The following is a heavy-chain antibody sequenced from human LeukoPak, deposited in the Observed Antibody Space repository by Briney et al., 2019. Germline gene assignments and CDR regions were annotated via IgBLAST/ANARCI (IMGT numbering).Heavy chain of an antibody. CDR2: INWNGGST. CDR1: GFTFDDYG. Sequence: GGSLRLSCAASGFTFDDYGMSWVRQAPGKRLEWVSGINWNGGSTGYADSVKGRFTISRDNAKNSLYLQMNSLRAEDTALYYCARDRGGQLVPAGDFDYWGQGTLVTVSS. V-gene: IGHV3-20*04. CDR3: ARDRGGQLVPAGDFDY. D-gene: IGHD6-6*01. J-gene: IGHJ4*02.